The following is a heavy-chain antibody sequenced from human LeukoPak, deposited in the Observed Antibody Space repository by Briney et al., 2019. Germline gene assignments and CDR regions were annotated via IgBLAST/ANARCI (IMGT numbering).Heavy chain of an antibody. J-gene: IGHJ4*02. CDR2: IYYSGST. CDR3: ARDSRQLSIDY. D-gene: IGHD6-13*01. Sequence: PSETLSLTCTVSGGSISSSSYYWGWIRQPPGKGLEWIGSIYYSGSTYYNPFLKSRVTISVDTSKNQFSLKLSSVTAADTAVYYCARDSRQLSIDYWGQGTLVTVSS. V-gene: IGHV4-39*07. CDR1: GGSISSSSYY.